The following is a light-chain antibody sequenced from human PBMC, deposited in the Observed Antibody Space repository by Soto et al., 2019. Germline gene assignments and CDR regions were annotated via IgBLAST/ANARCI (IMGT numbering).Light chain of an antibody. V-gene: IGKV3-11*01. CDR3: LQYNSYPRT. J-gene: IGKJ1*01. CDR1: QSVSSY. Sequence: GLTQSPGTPSLSPGQRATLSCRASQSVSSYLAWYQQKPGQAPRLLIYDAANRATGIPAMFSGSGSGTDFTLTISSLQPEDFATYYCLQYNSYPRTFGQGTKVEIK. CDR2: DAA.